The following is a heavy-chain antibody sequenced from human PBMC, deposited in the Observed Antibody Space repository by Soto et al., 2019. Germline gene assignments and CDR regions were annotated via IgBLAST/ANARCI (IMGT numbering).Heavy chain of an antibody. J-gene: IGHJ6*02. CDR2: ISGSGGST. CDR3: AKPLLPAASYYYGMDV. V-gene: IGHV3-23*01. CDR1: GFTFSSYA. D-gene: IGHD2-2*01. Sequence: EVQLLESGGGLVQPGGSLRLSCAASGFTFSSYAMSWVRQAPGKGLEWVSAISGSGGSTYYADSVKGRFTISRDNSKNTLYLQMNSLRAEDTAVYYCAKPLLPAASYYYGMDVWGQGTTVTVSS.